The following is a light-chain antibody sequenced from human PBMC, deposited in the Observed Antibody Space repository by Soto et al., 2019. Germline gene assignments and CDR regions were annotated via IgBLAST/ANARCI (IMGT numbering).Light chain of an antibody. J-gene: IGKJ5*01. Sequence: EIVLTQSPATLSVSPGERATLSCRASQSVSSNYLAWYQHRPGQAPRLLIYGASSRATGIPDRFSGSGSGTDFTLTINRLEPEDFAVYYCQQYGSSPGITFGQGTRLEIK. CDR3: QQYGSSPGIT. CDR1: QSVSSNY. CDR2: GAS. V-gene: IGKV3-20*01.